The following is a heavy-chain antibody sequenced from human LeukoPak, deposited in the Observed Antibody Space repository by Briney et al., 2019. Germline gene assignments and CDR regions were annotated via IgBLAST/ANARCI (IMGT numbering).Heavy chain of an antibody. CDR1: GGSISSGSYY. CDR2: IYYSGST. Sequence: PSQTLSLTCTVSGGSISSGSYYWSWIRQPPGRGLEWVGYIYYSGSTNYNPSLKSRVTISVDTSKNQFSLKLSSVTAADTAVYYCARWGSGLAGYIIDYYGMDVWGQGTTVTVSS. V-gene: IGHV4-61*01. CDR3: ARWGSGLAGYIIDYYGMDV. J-gene: IGHJ6*02. D-gene: IGHD3-9*01.